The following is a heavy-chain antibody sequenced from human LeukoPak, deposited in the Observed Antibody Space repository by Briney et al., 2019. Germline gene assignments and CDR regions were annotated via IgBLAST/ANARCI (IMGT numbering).Heavy chain of an antibody. CDR2: ISYDGSNK. J-gene: IGHJ4*02. CDR1: GFTFSSYA. Sequence: GGSLRLSCAASGFTFSSYAMHWVRQAPDKGLEWVAVISYDGSNKYYADSVKGRFTISRDNSKNTLYLQMNSLRAEDTAVYYRARDKSRGASSPYFDYWGQGTLVTVSS. D-gene: IGHD3-10*01. V-gene: IGHV3-30-3*01. CDR3: ARDKSRGASSPYFDY.